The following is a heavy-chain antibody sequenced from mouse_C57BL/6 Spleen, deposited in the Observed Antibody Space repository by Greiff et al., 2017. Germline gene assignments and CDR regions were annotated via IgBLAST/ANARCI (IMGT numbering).Heavy chain of an antibody. CDR1: GYTFTDYY. D-gene: IGHD2-3*01. J-gene: IGHJ3*01. CDR3: AREDGYYVVFAY. CDR2: INPNNGGT. Sequence: EVQLQQSGPELVKPGASVKISCKASGYTFTDYYMNWVKQSHGKSLEWIGDINPNNGGTSYNQKFKGKATLTVDKSSSTAYMELRSLTSEDSAVYYCAREDGYYVVFAYWGQGTLVTVSA. V-gene: IGHV1-26*01.